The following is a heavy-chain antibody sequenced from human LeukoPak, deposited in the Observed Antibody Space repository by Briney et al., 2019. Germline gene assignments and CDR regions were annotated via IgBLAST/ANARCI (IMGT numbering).Heavy chain of an antibody. CDR1: GFTFSSYW. Sequence: GGSLRLSCAASGFTFSSYWMHWVRQAPGKGLVWVSRINSDGSSTSYADSVKGRFTISRDNAKNTLYLQMNSLRAEDTAVYYCARGEVNDGLNWFDPRGQGTLVTVSS. CDR3: ARGEVNDGLNWFDP. D-gene: IGHD1-1*01. CDR2: INSDGSST. V-gene: IGHV3-74*01. J-gene: IGHJ5*02.